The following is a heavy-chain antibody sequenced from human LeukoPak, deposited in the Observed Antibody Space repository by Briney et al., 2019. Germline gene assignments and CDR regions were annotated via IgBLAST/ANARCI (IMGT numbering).Heavy chain of an antibody. CDR3: ARDTGGWFDT. CDR2: TKEGEGAA. V-gene: IGHV3-7*03. CDR1: EFIPSDYL. Sequence: GGSLRLSCVASEFIPSDYLMSCVRQAPGEGRECVNNTKEGEGAAKYVSYVKGQFAITRHDAKSPLYLHMDSLSGDDTAVYYCARDTGGWFDTWGRGTLVTVSS. J-gene: IGHJ5*02. D-gene: IGHD1-14*01.